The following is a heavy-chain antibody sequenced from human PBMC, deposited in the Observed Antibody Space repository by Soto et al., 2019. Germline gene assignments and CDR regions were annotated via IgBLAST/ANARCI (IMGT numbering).Heavy chain of an antibody. V-gene: IGHV4-4*02. J-gene: IGHJ5*02. CDR2: ISHSGTT. CDR3: ARVRAGCSATSSYLDP. CDR1: GGSISSSNW. D-gene: IGHD2-2*01. Sequence: PSETLSLTCAVSGGSISSSNWWTWVRHPPGKGLEWIGEISHSGTTYYNPSLKSRVDISIDRSKNQFSLKLSSVTAADTAVYYYARVRAGCSATSSYLDPWGQGTLVTVSS.